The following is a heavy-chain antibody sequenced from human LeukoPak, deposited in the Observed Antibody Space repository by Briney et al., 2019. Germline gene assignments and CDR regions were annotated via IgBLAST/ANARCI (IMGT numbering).Heavy chain of an antibody. CDR2: INPDSGGT. Sequence: ASVKVSCKASGYTFTGYYMHWVRQAPGQGLEWMGWINPDSGGTNYAQKFQGRVTMTRDTSISTAYMELSRLRSDDTAVYYCAPSGYTSGWYAGGTNYFDYWGQGTLVTVSS. J-gene: IGHJ4*02. D-gene: IGHD6-19*01. CDR1: GYTFTGYY. V-gene: IGHV1-2*02. CDR3: APSGYTSGWYAGGTNYFDY.